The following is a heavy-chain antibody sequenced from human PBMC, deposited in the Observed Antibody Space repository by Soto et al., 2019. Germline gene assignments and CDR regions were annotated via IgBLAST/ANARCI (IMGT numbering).Heavy chain of an antibody. J-gene: IGHJ4*02. Sequence: GGSLRLSCAASGFTFSSYAMSWVRQAPGKGLEWVSAISGSGGSIYYADSVKGRFTISRDNSKNTLYLQMNSLRAEDTAVYYCAKDRGRQLVRIGTISYWGQGTLVTVSS. V-gene: IGHV3-23*01. CDR3: AKDRGRQLVRIGTISY. D-gene: IGHD6-6*01. CDR2: ISGSGGSI. CDR1: GFTFSSYA.